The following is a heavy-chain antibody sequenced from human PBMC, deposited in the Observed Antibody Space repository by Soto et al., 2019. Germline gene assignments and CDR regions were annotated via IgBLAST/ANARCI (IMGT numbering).Heavy chain of an antibody. J-gene: IGHJ1*01. D-gene: IGHD6-19*01. CDR3: AKPLTAVAVTSIYFQH. Sequence: EVQLLESGGGLVQPGGSLRLSCAASGFTFSSYAMSWVRQAPGKGLEWVSAISGSGGSTYYADSVKGRFTISRDNSKNTLYLQMNSLRAADTAVYYCAKPLTAVAVTSIYFQHWGQGTLVTVSS. CDR1: GFTFSSYA. V-gene: IGHV3-23*01. CDR2: ISGSGGST.